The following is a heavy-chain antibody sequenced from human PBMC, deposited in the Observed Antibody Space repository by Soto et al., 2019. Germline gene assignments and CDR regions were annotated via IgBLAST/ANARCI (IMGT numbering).Heavy chain of an antibody. CDR3: ARGLEYYYGSGSYYNWFDP. D-gene: IGHD3-10*01. J-gene: IGHJ5*02. Sequence: SETLSLTCAVYGGSFSGYYWSWIRQPPGKGLEWIGEINHSGSTNYNPSLKSRVTISVDTSKNQFSLKLSSVTAADTAVYYCARGLEYYYGSGSYYNWFDPWGQGTLVTVS. V-gene: IGHV4-34*01. CDR2: INHSGST. CDR1: GGSFSGYY.